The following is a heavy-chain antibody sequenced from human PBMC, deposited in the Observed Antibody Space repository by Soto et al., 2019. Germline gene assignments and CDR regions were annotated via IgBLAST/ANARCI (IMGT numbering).Heavy chain of an antibody. CDR2: IYYSGNT. CDR3: ARGYDYGDYDYFDY. J-gene: IGHJ4*02. Sequence: QVQLQESGPGLVKPSQTLSLTCTVSGGSISSGGYYWSWIRQHPGKGLEWIGYIYYSGNTYYNPSLKSRVTISVDTSKNQFSLKLRSVTAADTAVYYCARGYDYGDYDYFDYWGQGTLVTVSS. D-gene: IGHD4-17*01. CDR1: GGSISSGGYY. V-gene: IGHV4-31*03.